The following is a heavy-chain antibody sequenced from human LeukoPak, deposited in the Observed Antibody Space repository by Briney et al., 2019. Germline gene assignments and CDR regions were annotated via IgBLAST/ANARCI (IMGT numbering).Heavy chain of an antibody. CDR3: ARDGGSGLIDY. CDR1: GYTFTGYY. J-gene: IGHJ4*02. D-gene: IGHD3-3*01. CDR2: INPNSGGT. V-gene: IGHV1-2*02. Sequence: GASVTVSCKASGYTFTGYYIHWVRQAPGQGPEWMGWINPNSGGTNYAQKFQGRVTMTTDTSTSTAYMELRSLRSDDTAVYYCARDGGSGLIDYWGQGTLVTVSS.